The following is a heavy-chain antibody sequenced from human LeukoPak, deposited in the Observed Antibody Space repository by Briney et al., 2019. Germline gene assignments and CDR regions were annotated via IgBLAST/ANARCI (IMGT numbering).Heavy chain of an antibody. D-gene: IGHD2-2*01. CDR1: GYTFTSYD. Sequence: ASVKVSCKASGYTFTSYDINWVRQATGQGLEWMGWMNPNSGNTNYAQKLQGRVTMTTDTSTSTAYMELRSLRSDDTAVYYCARGIPAEGMDVWGQGTTVTVSS. V-gene: IGHV1-8*01. J-gene: IGHJ6*02. CDR3: ARGIPAEGMDV. CDR2: MNPNSGNT.